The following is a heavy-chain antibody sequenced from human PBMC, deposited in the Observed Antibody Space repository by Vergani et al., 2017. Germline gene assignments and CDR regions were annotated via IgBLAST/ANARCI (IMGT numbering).Heavy chain of an antibody. CDR3: ASDTHSGQRADR. Sequence: QVQLQESGPGLVKSSETLSLTCSVSFDSIRNRYCNWIRQPPGKGLEWIGYIHYSENTNYNPSLKTRVTISVDTSKNQFSLTLTSVTAADTAVYYCASDTHSGQRADRGGQGILVTVTS. CDR2: IHYSENT. J-gene: IGHJ5*02. CDR1: FDSIRNRY. V-gene: IGHV4-59*11. D-gene: IGHD6-19*01.